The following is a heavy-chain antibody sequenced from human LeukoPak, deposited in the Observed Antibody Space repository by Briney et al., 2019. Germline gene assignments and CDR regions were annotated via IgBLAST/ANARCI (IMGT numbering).Heavy chain of an antibody. V-gene: IGHV4-31*03. CDR1: GGSISSGGYY. J-gene: IGHJ4*02. CDR3: ARADTVVINYFDY. CDR2: IYYSGST. D-gene: IGHD4-23*01. Sequence: SQTLSLTCTVSGGSISSGGYYWSWIRQHPGKGLEWIGYIYYSGSTYYNPSLKSRVTISVDTSKNQFSLNLSSVTAADTAVYYCARADTVVINYFDYWGQGTLVTVSS.